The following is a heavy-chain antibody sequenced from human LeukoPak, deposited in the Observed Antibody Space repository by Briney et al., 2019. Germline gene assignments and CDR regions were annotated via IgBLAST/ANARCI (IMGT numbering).Heavy chain of an antibody. CDR2: IIPIFGTA. J-gene: IGHJ4*02. CDR1: GGTFSSYA. Sequence: SVKVSCKASGGTFSSYAISWVRQAPGQGLEWMGRIIPIFGTANYAQKFQGRVTITTDESTSTAYMELSSLRSEDTAVYYCARDPGYSSGWYLDYWGQGTLVTVSS. D-gene: IGHD6-19*01. CDR3: ARDPGYSSGWYLDY. V-gene: IGHV1-69*05.